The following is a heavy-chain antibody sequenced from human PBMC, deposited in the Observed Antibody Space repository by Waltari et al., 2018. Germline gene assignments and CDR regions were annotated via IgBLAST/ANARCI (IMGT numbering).Heavy chain of an antibody. Sequence: QVQLQESGPGLVKPSETLSLTCTVSGGSISSYYWSWIRQPPGKGLEWIGSIYHSGSTYYNPSLKSRVTISVDTSKNQFSLKLSSVTAADTAVYYCATHYGDAGFDYWGQGTLVTVSS. CDR2: IYHSGST. D-gene: IGHD4-17*01. J-gene: IGHJ4*02. CDR1: GGSISSYY. CDR3: ATHYGDAGFDY. V-gene: IGHV4-59*12.